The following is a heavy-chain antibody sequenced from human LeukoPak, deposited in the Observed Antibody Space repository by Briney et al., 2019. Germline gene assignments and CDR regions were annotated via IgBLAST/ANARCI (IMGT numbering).Heavy chain of an antibody. CDR1: GYTFTGYY. D-gene: IGHD1-26*01. CDR2: INPNSGGT. J-gene: IGHJ3*02. CDR3: ARDRGIVGSYWRDAFDI. Sequence: ASVKVSCKASGYTFTGYYMHWVRQAPGQGLEWMGWINPNSGGTNYAQKFQGRVTMTRDTSISTAYMELSRLRSDDTAVYYCARDRGIVGSYWRDAFDIWGQGTMVTVSS. V-gene: IGHV1-2*02.